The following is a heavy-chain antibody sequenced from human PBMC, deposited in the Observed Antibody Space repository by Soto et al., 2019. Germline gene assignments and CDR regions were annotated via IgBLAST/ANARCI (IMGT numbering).Heavy chain of an antibody. Sequence: ESLTITFASTGLTVTGNYMSWVRQAPGKGLEWVSVIFSGGTTHYADSVKGRFTISRDNSKNTLYLQMSSLRVDDTAVYYCAREPRGGHNFDYWGQGTLVTVSS. CDR1: GLTVTGNY. CDR2: IFSGGTT. V-gene: IGHV3-53*01. CDR3: AREPRGGHNFDY. J-gene: IGHJ4*02. D-gene: IGHD3-10*01.